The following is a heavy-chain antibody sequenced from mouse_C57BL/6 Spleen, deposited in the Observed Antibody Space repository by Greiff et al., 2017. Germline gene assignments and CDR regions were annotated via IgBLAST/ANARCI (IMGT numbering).Heavy chain of an antibody. V-gene: IGHV1-9*01. CDR1: GYTFTGYW. CDR2: ILPGSGST. J-gene: IGHJ2*01. CDR3: APIYGSSYSFDY. D-gene: IGHD1-1*01. Sequence: QVQLQQSGAELMKPGASVKLSCKATGYTFTGYWIEWVKQRPGHGLEWIGEILPGSGSTNYNQKFKGKATLTVDKSSSTAYMQLSSLTSEDSAVYYCAPIYGSSYSFDYWGQGTTLTVSS.